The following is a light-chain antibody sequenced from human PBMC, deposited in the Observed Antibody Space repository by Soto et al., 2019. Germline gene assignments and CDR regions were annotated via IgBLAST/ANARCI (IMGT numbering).Light chain of an antibody. CDR2: GAS. CDR1: QSFSSSY. CDR3: QQYGISPFT. J-gene: IGKJ3*01. V-gene: IGKV3-20*01. Sequence: EIVLTQSPDTLSLSPGERATLSCRARQSFSSSYLAWYQQKPGQAPRLLIYGASSRATGIPDRFSGSGSGTDFTLTISRLEPEDFAVYYCQQYGISPFTFGPGTKVDIK.